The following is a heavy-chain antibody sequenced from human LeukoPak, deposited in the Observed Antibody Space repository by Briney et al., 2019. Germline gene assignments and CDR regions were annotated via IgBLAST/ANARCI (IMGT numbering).Heavy chain of an antibody. D-gene: IGHD1-1*01. Sequence: PGGSLRLSCAASGFTFTSYSMSWVRQAPGKGLQWVSVLHSGGRTFYADSVKGRFTLSRDNSKNTLYLQMNSLRAEDTAVYYCAREVWNDANYFGMDVWGRGTTVTVSS. CDR1: GFTFTSYS. CDR3: AREVWNDANYFGMDV. J-gene: IGHJ6*02. V-gene: IGHV3-53*01. CDR2: LHSGGRT.